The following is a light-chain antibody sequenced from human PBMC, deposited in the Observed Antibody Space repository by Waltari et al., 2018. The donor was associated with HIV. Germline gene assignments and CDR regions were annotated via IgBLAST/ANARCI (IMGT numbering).Light chain of an antibody. CDR1: ALQSRY. J-gene: IGLJ2*01. V-gene: IGLV3-1*01. Sequence: SYELTQPPSVSVSPGQTASIACSGDALQSRYVSWYQKRPGQSPVLVVFQDGTRPSGIPERFSGSNSGNTATLTISGTQAMDEADYFCQAWAGGTGSEGVFGGGTKLTVL. CDR2: QDG. CDR3: QAWAGGTGSEGV.